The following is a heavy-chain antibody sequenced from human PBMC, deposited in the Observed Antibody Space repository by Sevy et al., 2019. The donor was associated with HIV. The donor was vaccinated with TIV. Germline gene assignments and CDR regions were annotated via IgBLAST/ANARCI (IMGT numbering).Heavy chain of an antibody. V-gene: IGHV3-30*18. J-gene: IGHJ4*02. Sequence: GGSLRLSCSAFGFTIQTFGMHWVRQAPGKGPEWLAVMSYDGSSQNYADSVKGRFTISRDNSKNLLFLQMNSLLPNDTAVYFCTKESLRGTYIRGDFDHWGQGTLVTVSS. CDR1: GFTIQTFG. CDR3: TKESLRGTYIRGDFDH. CDR2: MSYDGSSQ. D-gene: IGHD3-10*02.